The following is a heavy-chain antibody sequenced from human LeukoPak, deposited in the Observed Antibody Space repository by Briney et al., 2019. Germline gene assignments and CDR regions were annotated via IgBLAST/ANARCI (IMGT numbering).Heavy chain of an antibody. Sequence: SETLSLTCSVSGASVSDGNYYWSWIRQPPGKGLEWIGYIYYSGSTKYNPSLKSRVTISVDTSKNQFSLKLSSVTAADTAVYYCATRPPNDISGYLDNWGQGTLVTVSS. CDR1: GASVSDGNYY. CDR3: ATRPPNDISGYLDN. CDR2: IYYSGST. D-gene: IGHD3-22*01. V-gene: IGHV4-61*01. J-gene: IGHJ4*02.